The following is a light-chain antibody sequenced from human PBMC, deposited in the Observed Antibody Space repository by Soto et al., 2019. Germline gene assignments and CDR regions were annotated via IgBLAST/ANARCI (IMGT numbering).Light chain of an antibody. CDR3: SSYTSYTTLWV. V-gene: IGLV2-14*01. CDR2: GVS. Sequence: QSALTQPASVSGSPGQSITISCTGTGSDIGNSNYVSWYQQHPGKAPKLMIYGVSNRPSGVSNRFSGSKSGNAASLTISGLQAEDEADYYCSSYTSYTTLWVFGGGTKLTVL. CDR1: GSDIGNSNY. J-gene: IGLJ3*02.